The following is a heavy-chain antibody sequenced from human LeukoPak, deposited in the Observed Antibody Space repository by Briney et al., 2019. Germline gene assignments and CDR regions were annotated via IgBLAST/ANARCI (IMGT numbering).Heavy chain of an antibody. CDR3: ARGRSSGSYRNDAFDI. D-gene: IGHD1-26*01. J-gene: IGHJ3*02. Sequence: PSETLSLTCTVSGGSISSYYWSWLRQPPGKGLEWIGYIYYSGSTNYNPSLKSRVTISVDTSKNQFSLKLSSVTAADTAVYYCARGRSSGSYRNDAFDIWGQGTMVTVSS. CDR1: GGSISSYY. CDR2: IYYSGST. V-gene: IGHV4-59*08.